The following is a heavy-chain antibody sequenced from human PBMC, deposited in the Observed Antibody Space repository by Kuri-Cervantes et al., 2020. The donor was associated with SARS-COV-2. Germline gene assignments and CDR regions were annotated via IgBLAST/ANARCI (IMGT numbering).Heavy chain of an antibody. CDR2: IYYSGST. V-gene: IGHV4-39*01. Sequence: SETLSLTCTVSGGSISSSSYYWGWIRQPPGKGLEWIGSIYYSGSTYYNPSIKSRVTISVDTSKNQFSLKLSSVTAADTAVYYCARVDVGYYYYGMDVWGQGTTVTVSS. D-gene: IGHD3-10*02. CDR1: GGSISSSSYY. CDR3: ARVDVGYYYYGMDV. J-gene: IGHJ6*02.